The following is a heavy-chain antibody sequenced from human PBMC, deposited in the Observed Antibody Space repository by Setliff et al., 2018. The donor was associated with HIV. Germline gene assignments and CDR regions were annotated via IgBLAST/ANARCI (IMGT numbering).Heavy chain of an antibody. D-gene: IGHD3-3*01. Sequence: TLSLTCTVSGGSISSYYWSWIRQPPGKALEWLARIDWDDDKYYSTSLKTRLTISKDTSKNQVVLKMTNMDPVDTATYYCARHVRYDYWSGLDDWGQGTLVTVSS. CDR1: GGSISSYYW. CDR2: IDWDDDK. CDR3: ARHVRYDYWSGLDD. V-gene: IGHV2-70*11. J-gene: IGHJ4*02.